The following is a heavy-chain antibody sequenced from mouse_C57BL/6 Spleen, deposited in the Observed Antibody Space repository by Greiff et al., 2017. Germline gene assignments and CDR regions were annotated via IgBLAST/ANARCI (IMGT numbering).Heavy chain of an antibody. Sequence: VQLQQSGPELVKPGASVKISCKASGYAFSSSWLNWVKRRPGKGLEWVGRIYPGDGDTNYNGTFKGKATLTADKSSSTAYMQLSSLTSEDSAVYFCAREDYDGYSSFAYWGQGTLVTVSA. J-gene: IGHJ3*01. CDR1: GYAFSSSW. CDR2: IYPGDGDT. V-gene: IGHV1-82*01. CDR3: AREDYDGYSSFAY. D-gene: IGHD2-3*01.